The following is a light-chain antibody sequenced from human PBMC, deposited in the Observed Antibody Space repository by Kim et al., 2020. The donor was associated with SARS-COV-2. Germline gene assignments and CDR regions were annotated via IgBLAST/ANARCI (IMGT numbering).Light chain of an antibody. CDR3: CSYAGSVV. CDR2: DVT. CDR1: SSDVGSYNY. Sequence: SPGTSVTISCTGTSSDVGSYNYVSWYQQHPGKAPKLIIYDVTKRPSGVPDRFSGSKSGNTASLTISGLQAEDEADYYCCSYAGSVVFGGGTQLTVL. J-gene: IGLJ2*01. V-gene: IGLV2-11*01.